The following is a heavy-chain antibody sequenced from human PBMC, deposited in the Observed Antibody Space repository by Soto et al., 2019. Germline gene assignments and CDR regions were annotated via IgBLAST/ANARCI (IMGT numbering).Heavy chain of an antibody. V-gene: IGHV1-69*13. D-gene: IGHD3-16*01. J-gene: IGHJ4*02. CDR2: IIPFFGTA. Sequence: ASVKVSCRTSGGTFSTFGISWVRQAPGQGLEWMGGIIPFFGTAEYSQKFEDRITITADESTNTVYMDLRSLTSEDTAIYYCARTAPMDAGDKYYYDFWGQGALVTAPQ. CDR3: ARTAPMDAGDKYYYDF. CDR1: GGTFSTFG.